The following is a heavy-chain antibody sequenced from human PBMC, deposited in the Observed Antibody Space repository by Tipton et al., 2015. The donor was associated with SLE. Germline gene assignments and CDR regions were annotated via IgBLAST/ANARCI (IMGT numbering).Heavy chain of an antibody. CDR3: ARGYRPGTTWFDP. V-gene: IGHV4-34*01. CDR1: GGSFSGYY. CDR2: INHSGST. J-gene: IGHJ5*02. D-gene: IGHD1-7*01. Sequence: TLSLTCAVYGGSFSGYYWSWIRQPPGKGLEWIGEINHSGSTNYNPSLKSRVTISVDTSKNQFSLKLSSVTAADTAVYYCARGYRPGTTWFDPWGQGTLVTVSS.